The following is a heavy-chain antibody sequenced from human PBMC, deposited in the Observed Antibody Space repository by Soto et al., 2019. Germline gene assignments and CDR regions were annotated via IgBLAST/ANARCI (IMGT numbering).Heavy chain of an antibody. CDR1: GGSFSGYY. CDR3: ARGWSNYYGSGSYYNFTFFDY. Sequence: PSETLSLTCAVYGGSFSGYYWSWIRQPPGKGLEWIGEINHSGSTNYNPSLKSRVTISVDTSKNQFSLKLSSVTAADTAVYYCARGWSNYYGSGSYYNFTFFDYWGQGTLVTVSS. J-gene: IGHJ4*02. D-gene: IGHD3-10*01. V-gene: IGHV4-34*01. CDR2: INHSGST.